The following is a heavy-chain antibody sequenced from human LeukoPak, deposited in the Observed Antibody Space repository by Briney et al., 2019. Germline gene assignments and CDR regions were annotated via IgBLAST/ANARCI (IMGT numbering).Heavy chain of an antibody. CDR1: GFTFGDYA. Sequence: PGGSLRLSCTASGFTFGDYAMSWFRQAPGKGLEWVGFIRSKAYGGTTEYAASVKGRFTISRDDSKSIAYLQMNSLKTEDTAVYYCTRDSGSSGWYWWFDPWGQGTLVTVSS. J-gene: IGHJ5*02. D-gene: IGHD6-19*01. CDR3: TRDSGSSGWYWWFDP. CDR2: IRSKAYGGTT. V-gene: IGHV3-49*03.